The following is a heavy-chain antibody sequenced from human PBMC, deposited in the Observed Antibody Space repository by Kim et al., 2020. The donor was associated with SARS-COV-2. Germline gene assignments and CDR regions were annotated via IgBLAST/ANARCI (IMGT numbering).Heavy chain of an antibody. D-gene: IGHD3-22*01. V-gene: IGHV4-59*01. J-gene: IGHJ4*02. CDR2: IYYSGST. CDR3: AREDYYDSSGCFDY. CDR1: GGSISSYY. Sequence: SETLSLTCTVSGGSISSYYWSWIRQPPGKGLEWIGDIYYSGSTNYNPSLKSRVTISVDTSKNQFSLKLSSVTAADTAVYYCAREDYYDSSGCFDYWGQGTLVTVSS.